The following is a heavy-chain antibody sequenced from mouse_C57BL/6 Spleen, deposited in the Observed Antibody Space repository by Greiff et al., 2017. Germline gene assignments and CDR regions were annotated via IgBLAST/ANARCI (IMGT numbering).Heavy chain of an antibody. V-gene: IGHV1-52*01. Sequence: QVQLKQSGAELVRPGSSVKLSCKASGYTFTSYWMHWVKQRPIQGLEWIGNIDPSDSETHYNQKFKDKATLTVDKSSSTAYMQLSSLTSEDSAVYYCAREDYDGVFAYWGQGTLVTVSA. D-gene: IGHD2-4*01. CDR2: IDPSDSET. J-gene: IGHJ3*01. CDR3: AREDYDGVFAY. CDR1: GYTFTSYW.